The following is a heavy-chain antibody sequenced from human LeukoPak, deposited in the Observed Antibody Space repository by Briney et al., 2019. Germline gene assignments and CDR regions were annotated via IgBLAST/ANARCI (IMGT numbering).Heavy chain of an antibody. CDR2: INSDGGGA. CDR3: TRDVPHNWFDT. V-gene: IGHV3-74*01. CDR1: GITFGNNW. Sequence: GGSLRLSCAASGITFGNNWMHWVRQGPGKGLVWISRINSDGGGAIYADSVKGRFTVSRDNAKNTLYLQMNSLRAEDTAVYYCTRDVPHNWFDTWGQGTLVTVSS. J-gene: IGHJ5*02.